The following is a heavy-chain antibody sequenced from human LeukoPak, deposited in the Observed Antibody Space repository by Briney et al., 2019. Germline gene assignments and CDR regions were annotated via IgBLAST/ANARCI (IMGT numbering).Heavy chain of an antibody. D-gene: IGHD3-3*01. CDR2: IYTSGST. CDR1: GGSISSGSYY. J-gene: IGHJ4*02. CDR3: ARGFYDFWSGYDY. Sequence: PSETLSLTCTVSGGSISSGSYYWSWIRQPAGKGLEWIGRIYTSGSTNYNPSLKSRVTISVDTSKNQFSLKLSSVTAADTAVYYCARGFYDFWSGYDYWGQGTLVTVSS. V-gene: IGHV4-61*02.